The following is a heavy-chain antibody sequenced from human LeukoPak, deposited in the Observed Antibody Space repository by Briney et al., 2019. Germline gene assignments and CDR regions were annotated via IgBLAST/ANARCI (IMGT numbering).Heavy chain of an antibody. CDR2: IKSKTDGGTT. Sequence: KTGGSRRLSCAASGFTLSNAWMSWVRQAPGKGLGWVGHIKSKTDGGTTDYAAPVKGIFTISRDDSKNTLYLQMNSLKTEDTAVYYCTTDQYYYDSSGLNAFDIWGQGTMVTVSS. V-gene: IGHV3-15*01. CDR1: GFTLSNAW. J-gene: IGHJ3*02. CDR3: TTDQYYYDSSGLNAFDI. D-gene: IGHD3-22*01.